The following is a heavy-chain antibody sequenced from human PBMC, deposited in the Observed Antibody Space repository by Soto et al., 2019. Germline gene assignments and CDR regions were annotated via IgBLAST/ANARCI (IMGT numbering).Heavy chain of an antibody. CDR1: GFTFSSYS. D-gene: IGHD3-22*01. V-gene: IGHV3-48*01. CDR2: ISRSSSTI. Sequence: GGSLRLSCAASGFTFSSYSMNWVRQAPGKGLEWLSHISRSSSTIYYAEPMKGRFTICRDNSKNTLYLQLNSLRAADTAVYYCAKDPTYDSSGYYFYYGMDVWGQGTTVTVSS. CDR3: AKDPTYDSSGYYFYYGMDV. J-gene: IGHJ6*02.